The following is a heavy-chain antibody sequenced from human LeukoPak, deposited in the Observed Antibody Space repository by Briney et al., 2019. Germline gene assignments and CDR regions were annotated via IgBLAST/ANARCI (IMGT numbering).Heavy chain of an antibody. CDR2: IYTSGST. D-gene: IGHD2-2*01. V-gene: IGHV4-4*07. CDR1: GGSFSGYY. CDR3: AREFIVVVPAASRLYYYYMDV. J-gene: IGHJ6*03. Sequence: PSETLSLTCAVYGGSFSGYYWSWIRQPPGKGLEWIGRIYTSGSTNYNPSLKSRVTMSVDTSKNQFSLKLSSVTAADTAVYYCAREFIVVVPAASRLYYYYMDVWGKGTTVTISS.